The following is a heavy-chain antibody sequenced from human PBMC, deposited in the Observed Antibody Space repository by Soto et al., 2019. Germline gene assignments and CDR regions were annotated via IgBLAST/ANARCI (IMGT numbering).Heavy chain of an antibody. CDR1: GFTFSSNW. J-gene: IGHJ4*02. CDR3: ARGGVGGGGDY. V-gene: IGHV3-74*01. CDR2: IKSDGSNT. Sequence: EVQLVESGGGLVQPGGSLRVSCAASGFTFSSNWMHWFRQAPGKGLAWVSRIKSDGSNTGYADSVKGRFTISRDNPKSTRYLKGNSVGAEDPDVYSGARGGVGGGGDYWGQGTLVTVSS. D-gene: IGHD3-16*01.